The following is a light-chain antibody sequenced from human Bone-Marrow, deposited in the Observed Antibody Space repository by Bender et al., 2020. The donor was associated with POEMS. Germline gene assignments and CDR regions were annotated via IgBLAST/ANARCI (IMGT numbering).Light chain of an antibody. J-gene: IGLJ3*02. V-gene: IGLV1-40*01. CDR3: ISYTSSSTLV. Sequence: NIGAGYPVHWYQQLPGTAPKLLIYVNSNRPSGVPDRFSGSKSGTSASLTISGLQAEDEADYFCISYTSSSTLVFGGGTKLTVL. CDR2: VNS. CDR1: NIGAGYP.